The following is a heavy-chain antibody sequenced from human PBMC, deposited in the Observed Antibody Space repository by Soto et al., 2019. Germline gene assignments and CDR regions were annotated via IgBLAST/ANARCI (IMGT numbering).Heavy chain of an antibody. Sequence: SLRLSCSASGFTFSSYWIHWVRQAPGKGLVWVSRINSDGSSTNYADSVKGRFTISRDNAKNTLYLQMNSLRAEDTAVYYCARDLAGYNGIFDHWGQGTLVTVSS. CDR2: INSDGSST. D-gene: IGHD5-12*01. CDR3: ARDLAGYNGIFDH. CDR1: GFTFSSYW. V-gene: IGHV3-74*01. J-gene: IGHJ4*02.